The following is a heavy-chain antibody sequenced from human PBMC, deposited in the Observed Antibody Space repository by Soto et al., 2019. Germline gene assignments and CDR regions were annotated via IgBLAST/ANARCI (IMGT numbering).Heavy chain of an antibody. CDR1: CYRVTRYC. Sequence: PGEYLKRSCTLSCYRVTRYCIGRVRQLHGKGLEWMGIIYPGDSDTRYSPSFQGQVTISADKSISTAYLQWSSLKASDTAMYYCARPITMVRGVIPAFDISGQGTMVTVPS. V-gene: IGHV5-51*01. J-gene: IGHJ3*02. CDR2: IYPGDSDT. CDR3: ARPITMVRGVIPAFDI. D-gene: IGHD3-10*01.